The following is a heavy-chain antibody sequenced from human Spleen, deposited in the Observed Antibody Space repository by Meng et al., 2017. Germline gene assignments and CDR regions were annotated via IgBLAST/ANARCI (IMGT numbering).Heavy chain of an antibody. Sequence: GESLKISFAASGFTFSSYVMTWVRQAPGKGLEWVSSISTSSSYIFYADSVKGRFTISRDNAKNSLFLQMNSLRAEDTAVYYCARALLSGYFDYWGQGMLVTVSS. D-gene: IGHD3-22*01. CDR2: ISTSSSYI. CDR3: ARALLSGYFDY. V-gene: IGHV3-21*01. CDR1: GFTFSSYV. J-gene: IGHJ4*02.